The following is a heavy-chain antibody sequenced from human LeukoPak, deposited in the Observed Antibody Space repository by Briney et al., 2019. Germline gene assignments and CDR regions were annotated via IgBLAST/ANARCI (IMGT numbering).Heavy chain of an antibody. J-gene: IGHJ4*02. V-gene: IGHV4-4*07. Sequence: SETLSLTCTVSGGSISSFYWNWIRQPAGKGLEWIGRINSRGTTNYNPSLKSRVTISVDTSKNQFSLRLSSVTAADTAVYYCTCGYNYGRVDYWGQGTLVTVAS. CDR2: INSRGTT. CDR1: GGSISSFY. D-gene: IGHD5-18*01. CDR3: TCGYNYGRVDY.